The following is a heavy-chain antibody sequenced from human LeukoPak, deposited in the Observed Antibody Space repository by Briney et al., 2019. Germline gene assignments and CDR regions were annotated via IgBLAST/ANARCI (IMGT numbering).Heavy chain of an antibody. CDR1: GYSFISYW. D-gene: IGHD6-13*01. Sequence: GESLKISCKGSGYSFISYWIGWVRQMPGKGLEWMGIIYPGDSDTRYSPSLQGQVTISADKSISTAYLQWSSLKASDTAMYYCARHSSSSWYNWFDPWGQGTLVTVSS. CDR2: IYPGDSDT. J-gene: IGHJ5*02. V-gene: IGHV5-51*01. CDR3: ARHSSSSWYNWFDP.